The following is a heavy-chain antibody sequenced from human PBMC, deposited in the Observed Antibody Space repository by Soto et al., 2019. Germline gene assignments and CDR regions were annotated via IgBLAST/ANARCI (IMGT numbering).Heavy chain of an antibody. CDR1: GYTFTSYA. J-gene: IGHJ6*02. CDR3: AMVDVYVTPSPQDV. Sequence: GASVKVSCKASGYTFTSYAMHWVRQAPGQRLEWMGWINAGNGNTNYAQNLQGRVTLTTDTSTSTAYMELRSLRSNDTAVYYCAMVDVYVTPSPQDVWGQGTTVTVA. CDR2: INAGNGNT. D-gene: IGHD3-16*01. V-gene: IGHV1-3*01.